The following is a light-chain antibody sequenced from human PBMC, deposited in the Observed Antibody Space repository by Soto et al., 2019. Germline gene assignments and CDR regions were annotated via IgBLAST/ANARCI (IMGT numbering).Light chain of an antibody. V-gene: IGKV3-20*01. Sequence: EIVLTQSPGTLSLSPGERATLSCRASQSVSSSYLAWYQQKPGQAPRLLMYGASKRATGIPDRFSGSGSGTDFSLTISRLEPEYFAVYFCQQYGSSPPFTFGPGTKVHIK. CDR2: GAS. CDR1: QSVSSSY. J-gene: IGKJ3*01. CDR3: QQYGSSPPFT.